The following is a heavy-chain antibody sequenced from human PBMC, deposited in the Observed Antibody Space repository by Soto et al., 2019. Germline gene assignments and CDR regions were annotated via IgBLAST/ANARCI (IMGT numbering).Heavy chain of an antibody. Sequence: GGSLRLSCAASGFTFSSYAMHWVRQAPGKGLEWVAVISYDGSNKYYADSVKGRFTISRDNSKNTLYLQMNSLRAEDTAVYYCARRLRLSAFDIWGQGTMVTVSS. D-gene: IGHD5-12*01. J-gene: IGHJ3*02. CDR2: ISYDGSNK. CDR3: ARRLRLSAFDI. V-gene: IGHV3-30-3*01. CDR1: GFTFSSYA.